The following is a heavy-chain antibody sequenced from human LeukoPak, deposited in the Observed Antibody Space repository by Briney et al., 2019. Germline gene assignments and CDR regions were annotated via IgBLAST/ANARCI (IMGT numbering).Heavy chain of an antibody. V-gene: IGHV3-23*01. CDR2: ISSSSVTT. CDR3: AKYIYAYSRQFDY. J-gene: IGHJ4*02. CDR1: GFTFSSYA. D-gene: IGHD2-15*01. Sequence: EGSLRLSCAASGFTFSSYAMSWVRQAPGKGLEWVSTISSSSVTTYYADSVKGRFTMSRDNSKNTLYLRMNSLRAEDTAIYYCAKYIYAYSRQFDYWGQGTLVTVSS.